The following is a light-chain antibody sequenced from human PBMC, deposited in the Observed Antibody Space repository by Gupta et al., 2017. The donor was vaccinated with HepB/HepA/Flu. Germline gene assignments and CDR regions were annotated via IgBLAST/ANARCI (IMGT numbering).Light chain of an antibody. CDR1: NIGSKN. Sequence: SYELTQPLSVSVALGQTARLTCGGNNIGSKNVHWYQQKPGRAPVLVIYRDSDRPSGIPGRFSGSNSGNTATLTISRAQAGDEADYCCQVWDSFTNVFGTGTKVTVL. CDR3: QVWDSFTNV. V-gene: IGLV3-9*01. J-gene: IGLJ1*01. CDR2: RDS.